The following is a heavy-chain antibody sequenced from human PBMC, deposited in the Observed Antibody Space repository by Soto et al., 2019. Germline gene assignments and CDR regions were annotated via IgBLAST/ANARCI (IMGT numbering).Heavy chain of an antibody. CDR2: ISSSSSTI. CDR1: GFTFSSYS. CDR3: ARGEYYDFWSGYYFDY. J-gene: IGHJ4*02. V-gene: IGHV3-48*01. Sequence: PGGSLRLSCAASGFTFSSYSMNWVRQAPGKGLEWVSYISSSSSTIYYADSVKGRFTISRDNAKNSLYLQMNSLRAEDTAVYYCARGEYYDFWSGYYFDYWGQGTLVTVSS. D-gene: IGHD3-3*01.